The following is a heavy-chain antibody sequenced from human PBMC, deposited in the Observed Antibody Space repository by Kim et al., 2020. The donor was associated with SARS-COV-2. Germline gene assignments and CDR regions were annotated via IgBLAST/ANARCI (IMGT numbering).Heavy chain of an antibody. CDR1: GFTFSSYA. D-gene: IGHD2-2*01. CDR3: AKGPIVVVPAAMPNFDY. CDR2: ISGSGGST. Sequence: GGSLRLSCAASGFTFSSYAMSWVRQAPGKGLEWVSAISGSGGSTYYADSVKGRFTISRDNSKNTLYLQMNSLRAEDTAVYYCAKGPIVVVPAAMPNFDYWGQGTLVTVSS. J-gene: IGHJ4*02. V-gene: IGHV3-23*01.